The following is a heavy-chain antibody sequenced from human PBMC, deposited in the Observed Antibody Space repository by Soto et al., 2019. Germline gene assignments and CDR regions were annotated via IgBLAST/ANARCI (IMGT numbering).Heavy chain of an antibody. D-gene: IGHD3-3*01. J-gene: IGHJ4*02. CDR3: AKEPITIFGVVTGPVDY. CDR2: ISGSGGST. V-gene: IGHV3-23*01. CDR1: GFTFSSYA. Sequence: PGGSLRLSCAASGFTFSSYAMSWVRQAPGKGLEWVSAISGSGGSTYYADSVKGRFTISRDNSKNTLYLQMNSLRAEDTAVYYCAKEPITIFGVVTGPVDYWGQGTLVTVSS.